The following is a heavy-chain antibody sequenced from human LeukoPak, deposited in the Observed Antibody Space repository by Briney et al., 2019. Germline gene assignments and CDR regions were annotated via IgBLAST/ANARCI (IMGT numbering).Heavy chain of an antibody. J-gene: IGHJ4*02. CDR3: ARATQQGHPLDY. CDR2: IIPILGIA. V-gene: IGHV1-69*04. CDR1: GGTFSSYA. Sequence: SVKVSCKASGGTFSSYAISWVRQAPGQGLEWMGRIIPILGIANYAQKFQGRVTITADKSTSTAYMELSSLRSEDTAVYYCARATQQGHPLDYWGQGTLVTVSS. D-gene: IGHD6-13*01.